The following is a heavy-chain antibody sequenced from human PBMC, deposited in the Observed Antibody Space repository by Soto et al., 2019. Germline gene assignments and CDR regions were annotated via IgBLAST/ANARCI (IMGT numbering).Heavy chain of an antibody. J-gene: IGHJ4*02. D-gene: IGHD3-16*01. Sequence: PGGPLRLSCAASGFTFINYWMSWVRQAPGKGLEWVANIQQDGSQKWYVDSVKGRFTISRDNAKNSLYLQMDSLRAEDTALYYCAKGGELLVGGGGYWGQGTLVTVS. CDR2: IQQDGSQK. V-gene: IGHV3-7*05. CDR3: AKGGELLVGGGGY. CDR1: GFTFINYW.